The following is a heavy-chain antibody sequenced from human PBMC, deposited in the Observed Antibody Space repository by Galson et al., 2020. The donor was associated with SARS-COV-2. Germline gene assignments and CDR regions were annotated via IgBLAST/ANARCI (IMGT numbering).Heavy chain of an antibody. V-gene: IGHV3-53*01. J-gene: IGHJ6*03. CDR2: AFAGGSK. D-gene: IGHD3-3*01. Sequence: GGSLRLSCLASGFAVSTNYMGWVRQAPGKGLEWVSLAFAGGSKYYADSVKGRFVISRDSSQNTLYLQMNNLRAEDTAIYYCTRVKDSRGTMFGVFIPYYYHMDVWGKGATVTVSS. CDR1: GFAVSTNY. CDR3: TRVKDSRGTMFGVFIPYYYHMDV.